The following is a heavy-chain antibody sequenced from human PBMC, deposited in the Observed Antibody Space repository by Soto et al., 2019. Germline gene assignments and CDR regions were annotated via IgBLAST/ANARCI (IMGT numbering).Heavy chain of an antibody. CDR3: ARRASPLDGYNYPLFDY. CDR1: GYGFTSNW. Sequence: GESLKSSCKGSGYGFTSNWISWVRQMPGKGLEWMGRIDTSGSDTDYSPSFQGHVTLSADKSISTAYLQWSSLKASDTAIFYCARRASPLDGYNYPLFDYWGQGTLVTVSS. CDR2: IDTSGSDT. J-gene: IGHJ4*02. D-gene: IGHD5-12*01. V-gene: IGHV5-10-1*01.